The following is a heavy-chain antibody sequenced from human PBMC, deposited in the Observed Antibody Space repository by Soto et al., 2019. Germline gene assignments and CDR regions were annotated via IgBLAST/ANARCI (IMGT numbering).Heavy chain of an antibody. Sequence: SETLSLTCTVSGGSISSGDYYWSWIRQPPGKGLEWIGYIYYSGSTYYNPSLKSRVTISVDTSKNQFSLKLSSVTAADTAVYSCARVGGYNGNDVHPRYCYCGMDVWGQGTTVTVSS. V-gene: IGHV4-30-4*01. D-gene: IGHD1-1*01. CDR1: GGSISSGDYY. J-gene: IGHJ6*02. CDR3: ARVGGYNGNDVHPRYCYCGMDV. CDR2: IYYSGST.